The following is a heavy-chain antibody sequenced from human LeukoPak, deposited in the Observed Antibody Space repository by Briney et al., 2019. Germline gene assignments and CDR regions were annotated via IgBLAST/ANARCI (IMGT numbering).Heavy chain of an antibody. CDR1: GFTFSSYA. CDR2: ISYDGSNK. V-gene: IGHV3-30*04. CDR3: ARSGWDLFHYGMDV. J-gene: IGHJ6*02. Sequence: PGRSLRLSCAASGFTFSSYAMHWVRQAPGKGLEWVAVISYDGSNKYYADSVKGRFTISRDNSKNTLYLQMNSLRAEDTAVYYCARSGWDLFHYGMDVWGQGTTVTVSS. D-gene: IGHD6-19*01.